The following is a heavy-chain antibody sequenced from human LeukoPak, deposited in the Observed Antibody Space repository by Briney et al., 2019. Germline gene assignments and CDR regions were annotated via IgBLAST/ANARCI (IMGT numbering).Heavy chain of an antibody. V-gene: IGHV1-18*01. CDR1: GGTFSSYA. J-gene: IGHJ5*02. CDR3: ARAMVRGRGGPLTLNWFDP. CDR2: ISAYNGNT. D-gene: IGHD3-10*01. Sequence: ASVKVSCKASGGTFSSYAISWVRQAPGQGLEWMGWISAYNGNTNYAQKLQGRVTMTTDTSTSTAYMELRSLRSDDTAVYYCARAMVRGRGGPLTLNWFDPWGQGTLVTVSS.